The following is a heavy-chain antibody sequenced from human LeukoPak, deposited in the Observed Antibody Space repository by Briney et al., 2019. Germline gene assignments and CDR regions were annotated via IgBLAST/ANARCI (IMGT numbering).Heavy chain of an antibody. CDR2: ISSSGSTI. V-gene: IGHV3-48*03. CDR3: ASLREWAFDI. J-gene: IGHJ3*02. D-gene: IGHD3-16*01. Sequence: GGSLRLSCAASGFTFSSYEMNWARQAPGKGLEWVSYISSSGSTIYYADSVKGRFTISRDNAKNSLYLQMNSLRAEDTAVYYCASLREWAFDIWGQGTMVTVSS. CDR1: GFTFSSYE.